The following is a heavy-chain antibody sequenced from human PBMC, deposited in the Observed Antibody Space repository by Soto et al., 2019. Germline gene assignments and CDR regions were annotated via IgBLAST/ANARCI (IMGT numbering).Heavy chain of an antibody. CDR1: GGSFSGYY. J-gene: IGHJ3*02. V-gene: IGHV4-34*01. D-gene: IGHD5-18*01. Sequence: SETLSLTCAVYGGSFSGYYWSWIRQPPGKGLEWIGEINHSGSTNYNPSLKSRVTISVDTTKNQFSLKLSSVTAADTAVYYCASDIQGYSYGADGNDAFDIWGQGTMVTVSS. CDR2: INHSGST. CDR3: ASDIQGYSYGADGNDAFDI.